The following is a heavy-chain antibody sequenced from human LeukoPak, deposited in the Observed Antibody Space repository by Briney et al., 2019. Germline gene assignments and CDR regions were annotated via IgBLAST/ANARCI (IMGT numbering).Heavy chain of an antibody. Sequence: ASVKVSCKASVYTFTSYDINWVRQATGHGLEWMGWMNPNSGNTGYAQKFQGRVTITRNSSISTAYRELSSLRSEDTAVYYCARSRFSYWDAFDIWGQGTMVTVSS. CDR3: ARSRFSYWDAFDI. CDR2: MNPNSGNT. D-gene: IGHD1-26*01. J-gene: IGHJ3*02. CDR1: VYTFTSYD. V-gene: IGHV1-8*03.